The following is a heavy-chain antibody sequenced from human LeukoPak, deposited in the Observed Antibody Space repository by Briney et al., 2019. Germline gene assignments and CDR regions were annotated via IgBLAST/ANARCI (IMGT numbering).Heavy chain of an antibody. Sequence: GGSLRLSCAASGFTFSDYGMDWVRQAPGKGLEWVAFIRFDGSNKYYADSVRDRFTISRDNSKNTLYLQMNSLRADDTAVYYCARERTTIMSGTAIGGYWGQGTLVTVSS. CDR1: GFTFSDYG. D-gene: IGHD4-11*01. CDR2: IRFDGSNK. V-gene: IGHV3-30*02. J-gene: IGHJ4*02. CDR3: ARERTTIMSGTAIGGY.